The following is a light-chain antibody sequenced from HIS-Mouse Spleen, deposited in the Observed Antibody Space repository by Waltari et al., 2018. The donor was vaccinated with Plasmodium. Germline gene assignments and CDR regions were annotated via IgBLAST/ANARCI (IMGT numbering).Light chain of an antibody. CDR2: GAS. J-gene: IGKJ2*01. V-gene: IGKV3-20*01. CDR1: QSVSSSY. CDR3: QQYGRSPPYT. Sequence: EIVLTQSPGTLSLSPGDRATLSCRASQSVSSSYLAWYQQKPGQAPRLLIYGASSRATGIPDRFSGSGSGTDFTLTISRLEPEDFAVYYCQQYGRSPPYTFGQGTKLEIK.